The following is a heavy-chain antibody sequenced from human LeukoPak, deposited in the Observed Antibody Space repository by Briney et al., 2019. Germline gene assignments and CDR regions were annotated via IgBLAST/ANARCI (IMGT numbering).Heavy chain of an antibody. Sequence: GSLRLSCAASGFVFSSHVLSWVRQAPGKGLEWIAYINHNGEAIYYPDFVKGRFTISRDNAKNSLFLQMNDLRDEDTAVYYCARDYDWAFDFWGQGTRVTVSS. V-gene: IGHV3-48*02. D-gene: IGHD3-9*01. CDR3: ARDYDWAFDF. J-gene: IGHJ4*02. CDR1: GFVFSSHV. CDR2: INHNGEAI.